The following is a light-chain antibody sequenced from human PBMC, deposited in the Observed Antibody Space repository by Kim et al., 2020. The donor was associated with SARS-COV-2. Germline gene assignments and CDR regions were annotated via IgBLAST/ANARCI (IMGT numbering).Light chain of an antibody. CDR3: YSAADNNHWV. J-gene: IGLJ3*02. CDR1: VLAKKY. V-gene: IGLV3-27*01. Sequence: SYELTQPSSVSVSPGQTARITCSGDVLAKKYARWFQQKPGQAPVLVIYKDSERPSGIHERFSGSSSGTTVTLTISGAQVEDEADYYCYSAADNNHWVFGGGTQLTVL. CDR2: KDS.